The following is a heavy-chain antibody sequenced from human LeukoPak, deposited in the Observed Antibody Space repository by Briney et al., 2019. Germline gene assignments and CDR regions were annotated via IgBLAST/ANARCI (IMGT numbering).Heavy chain of an antibody. CDR2: ISGSGGST. CDR1: GFTFSSYA. J-gene: IGHJ4*02. CDR3: AKRTSNWNYFDY. D-gene: IGHD1-20*01. Sequence: GGPLRLSCAASGFTFSSYAMSWVRQAPGKGLEWVSAISGSGGSTYYADSVKGRFTISRDNSKNTLYLQMNSLRAEDTAVYYCAKRTSNWNYFDYWGQGTLVTVSS. V-gene: IGHV3-23*01.